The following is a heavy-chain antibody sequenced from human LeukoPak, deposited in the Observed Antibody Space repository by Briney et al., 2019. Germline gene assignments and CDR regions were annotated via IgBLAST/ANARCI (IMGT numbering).Heavy chain of an antibody. D-gene: IGHD4-11*01. CDR1: GFTFSTYS. J-gene: IGHJ1*01. CDR3: ARPFQREMTTIQH. Sequence: PGGSLRLSCAASGFTFSTYSMNWVRQAPGKGLEWVSYISSSDTIYYADSVEGRFTISRDNAKNSLYLQMNSLRAEDTAVYYCARPFQREMTTIQHWGQGTLVTVSS. CDR2: ISSSDTI. V-gene: IGHV3-48*01.